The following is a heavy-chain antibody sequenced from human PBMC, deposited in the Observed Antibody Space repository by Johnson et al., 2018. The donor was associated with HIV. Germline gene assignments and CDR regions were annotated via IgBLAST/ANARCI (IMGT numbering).Heavy chain of an antibody. J-gene: IGHJ3*02. CDR2: ISSSGTII. CDR1: GFTFSDYY. Sequence: QVQLVESGGSLVKPGGSQRLSCAVSGFTFSDYYMSWIRQAPGKGLEWVSYISSSGTIIYYADSVKGRFTISRDNAKNSLFLQMNTLRAEDTAVYYCASEYSSSSQPNAFDIWGQGTMVTVSS. V-gene: IGHV3-11*04. D-gene: IGHD6-6*01. CDR3: ASEYSSSSQPNAFDI.